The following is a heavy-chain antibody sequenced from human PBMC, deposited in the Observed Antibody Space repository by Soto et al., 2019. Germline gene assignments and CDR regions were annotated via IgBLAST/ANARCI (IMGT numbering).Heavy chain of an antibody. CDR2: IYPGDSNT. D-gene: IGHD3-10*01. J-gene: IGHJ5*02. V-gene: IGHV5-51*01. CDR1: GYSFTSYW. CDR3: ARQGYGLGSYHPFDP. Sequence: EVQLVQSGAEVKKPGESLKISCKGSGYSFTSYWIGWVRQMPGKGLEWMGIIYPGDSNTRYSPSFQGQVTISADKSISTAYLQWRSLKASDTAMYYCARQGYGLGSYHPFDPWGQGTLVTVSS.